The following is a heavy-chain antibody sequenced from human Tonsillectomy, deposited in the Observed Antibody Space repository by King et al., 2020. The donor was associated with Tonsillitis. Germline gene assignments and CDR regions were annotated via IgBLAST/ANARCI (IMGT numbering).Heavy chain of an antibody. Sequence: LQLQESGPGLLKPSETLSLTCTVSGGSISSNTYSWGWIRQPPGKGLEWIGSFYYSGDSYYSPSLKSRVTISVDTSKNQFSLKLNSVTAADTAVYYCARHSITMVRGVIPQFDYWAREPWSPSPQ. J-gene: IGHJ4*02. CDR3: ARHSITMVRGVIPQFDY. V-gene: IGHV4-39*01. CDR1: GGSISSNTYS. CDR2: FYYSGDS. D-gene: IGHD3-10*01.